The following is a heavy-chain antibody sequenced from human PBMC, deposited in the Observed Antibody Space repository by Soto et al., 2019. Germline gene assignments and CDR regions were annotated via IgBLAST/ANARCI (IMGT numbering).Heavy chain of an antibody. CDR1: GFTFSNSW. V-gene: IGHV3-7*01. Sequence: GGSLRLSFAASGFTFSNSWMTWVRQAPGKGLEWVANTKEDGSEKYYGDSVKGRFAISRDNAKNSLYLQLSSLRVEDTAVYYCARQGYYVMDVWGKGTTVTVSS. CDR3: ARQGYYVMDV. J-gene: IGHJ6*04. CDR2: TKEDGSEK.